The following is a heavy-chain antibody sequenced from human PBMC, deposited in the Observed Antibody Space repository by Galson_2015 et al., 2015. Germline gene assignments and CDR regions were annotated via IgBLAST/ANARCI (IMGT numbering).Heavy chain of an antibody. V-gene: IGHV4-34*01. CDR3: ARGLPYSSSWLSY. J-gene: IGHJ4*02. Sequence: SETLSLTCAVYGGSFSGSYWSWIRQPPGKGLEWIGEINHSGSTNYNPSLKSRVTISVDTSKNQFSLKLSSVTAADTAVYYCARGLPYSSSWLSYWGQGTLVTVSS. D-gene: IGHD6-13*01. CDR1: GGSFSGSY. CDR2: INHSGST.